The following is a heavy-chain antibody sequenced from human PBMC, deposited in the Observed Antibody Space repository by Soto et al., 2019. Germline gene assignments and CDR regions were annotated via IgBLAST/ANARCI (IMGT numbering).Heavy chain of an antibody. J-gene: IGHJ4*02. V-gene: IGHV1-3*01. CDR3: ATPQDYDDFDY. CDR1: GYTYTRYI. CDR2: INVGNGNT. Sequence: VASVKVYCKTPGYTYTRYIRHWVSQAPGQRLEWMGWINVGNGNTRYSQKFQGRLTLTRDTPGNTAYLELNSLISEDTAVYYCATPQDYDDFDYWGQGTLVTVSS. D-gene: IGHD3-22*01.